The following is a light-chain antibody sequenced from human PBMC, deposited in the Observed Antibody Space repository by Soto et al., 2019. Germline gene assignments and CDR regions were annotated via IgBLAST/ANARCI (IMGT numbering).Light chain of an antibody. V-gene: IGLV2-8*01. CDR2: EVS. J-gene: IGLJ2*01. CDR3: SSYTRSILL. CDR1: SSDVGGYNY. Sequence: SVLTQPPSASGSPGQSVTISCTGTSSDVGGYNYVSWYQQHPGKAPKLMIYEVSKRPSGVPDRFSGSKSGNTASLTVSGLQAEDEADYYCSSYTRSILLFGGGTKVTVL.